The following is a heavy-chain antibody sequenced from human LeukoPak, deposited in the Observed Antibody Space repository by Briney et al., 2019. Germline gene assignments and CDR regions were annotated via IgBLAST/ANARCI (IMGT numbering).Heavy chain of an antibody. CDR1: GFTFSSYS. V-gene: IGHV3-21*01. CDR3: AGTYYYDSSGYSGAFDI. J-gene: IGHJ3*02. D-gene: IGHD3-22*01. CDR2: ISSSSSYI. Sequence: GGSLRLSCAASGFTFSSYSMNWVRQAPGKGLEWVSSISSSSSYIYYADSVKGRFTISRDNAKNSLYLQMNSLRAEDTAVYYCAGTYYYDSSGYSGAFDIWGQGTMVTVSS.